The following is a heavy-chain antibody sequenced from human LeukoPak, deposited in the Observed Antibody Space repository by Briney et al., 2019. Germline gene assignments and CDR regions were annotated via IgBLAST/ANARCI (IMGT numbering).Heavy chain of an antibody. V-gene: IGHV3-21*01. CDR1: GFTFSSYS. D-gene: IGHD2/OR15-2a*01. J-gene: IGHJ4*02. CDR2: ISSSSSYI. CDR3: ARETDSTIFDY. Sequence: PGGSLRLSCAASGFTFSSYSMNWVRQAPGKGLEWVSSISSSSSYIYYADSVKGRFTISRDNAQNSLYLQMNSLSAEGTAVYYCARETDSTIFDYWGQGTLVTVSS.